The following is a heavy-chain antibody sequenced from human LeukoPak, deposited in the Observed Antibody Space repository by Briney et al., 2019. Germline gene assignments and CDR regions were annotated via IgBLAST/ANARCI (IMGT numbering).Heavy chain of an antibody. J-gene: IGHJ4*02. D-gene: IGHD3-10*01. V-gene: IGHV3-23*01. CDR1: GFTFSSYA. Sequence: GGSLRLSCAASGFTFSSYAMSWVRQAPGKGLEWVSAISGSGGSTYYADSVKGRFTISRDNSKNTLYLQMNSLRAEDTAVYYCAKHRAIYVSGSYLEYWGQGTLVTVSS. CDR2: ISGSGGST. CDR3: AKHRAIYVSGSYLEY.